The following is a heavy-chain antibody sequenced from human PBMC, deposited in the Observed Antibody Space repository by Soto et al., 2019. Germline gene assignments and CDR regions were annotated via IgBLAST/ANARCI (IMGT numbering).Heavy chain of an antibody. CDR1: GFTFHNAW. Sequence: GGSLRLSCAASGFTFHNAWINWVRQPPGGGLEWVGRIRSQSDGGSGDYAAPVKGRFVVSRDDSKNMVYLQMNSLKIEDTAVYYCTSDSRTTLPEVRFDFWGHGTLVTVSS. CDR3: TSDSRTTLPEVRFDF. CDR2: IRSQSDGGSG. J-gene: IGHJ4*01. D-gene: IGHD2-15*01. V-gene: IGHV3-15*07.